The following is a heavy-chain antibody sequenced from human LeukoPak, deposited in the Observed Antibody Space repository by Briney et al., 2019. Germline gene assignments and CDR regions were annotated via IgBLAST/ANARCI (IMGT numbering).Heavy chain of an antibody. CDR3: ALTSGHRGYFDY. J-gene: IGHJ4*02. D-gene: IGHD2-15*01. V-gene: IGHV1-69*13. CDR2: IIPIFGTA. Sequence: SVKVSCKASGGTFSSYAISWVRQAPGQGLEWMGGIIPIFGTANYAQKFQGRVTITADESTSTAYMELSSLRSEDTAVYYCALTSGHRGYFDYWGQGTLVTVSS. CDR1: GGTFSSYA.